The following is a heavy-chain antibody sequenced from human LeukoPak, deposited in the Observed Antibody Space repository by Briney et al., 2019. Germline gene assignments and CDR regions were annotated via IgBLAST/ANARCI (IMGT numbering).Heavy chain of an antibody. CDR3: ARGTGDPSLDY. J-gene: IGHJ4*02. CDR1: GGSFSGYY. V-gene: IGHV4-34*01. D-gene: IGHD3-10*01. CDR2: INHSGST. Sequence: PSETLSLTCAVYGGSFSGYYWSWIRQPPGKGLEWIGEINHSGSTNYNPSLKSRVTISVDTSKNQFSLKLSSVTAADTAVYYCARGTGDPSLDYWGQGTLVTVSS.